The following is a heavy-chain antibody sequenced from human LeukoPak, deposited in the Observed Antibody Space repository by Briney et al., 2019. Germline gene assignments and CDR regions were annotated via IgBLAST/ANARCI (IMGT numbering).Heavy chain of an antibody. CDR2: IIPIFGTA. V-gene: IGHV1-69*05. D-gene: IGHD5-12*01. J-gene: IGHJ5*02. CDR3: ARTPDIVATITWFDP. CDR1: GGTFSSYA. Sequence: ASVKVSCKASGGTFSSYAISWVRQAPGQGLKWMGGIIPIFGTANYAQKFQGRVTITTDESTSTAYMELSSLRSEDTAVYYCARTPDIVATITWFDPWGQGTLVTVSS.